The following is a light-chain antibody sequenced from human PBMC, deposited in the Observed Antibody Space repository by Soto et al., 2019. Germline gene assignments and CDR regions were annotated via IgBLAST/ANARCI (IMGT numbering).Light chain of an antibody. V-gene: IGLV2-14*03. CDR1: MRDVGAYNY. Sequence: QSVLTQPASVSGSAGQSITISCSGTMRDVGAYNYVSWFQQHPGKAPKLKIYEVSNRPSGVSNRFSGSKSGYTASLTISELQAEDEADYYCTSFTSSNTWVFGGGTKVTVL. J-gene: IGLJ3*02. CDR2: EVS. CDR3: TSFTSSNTWV.